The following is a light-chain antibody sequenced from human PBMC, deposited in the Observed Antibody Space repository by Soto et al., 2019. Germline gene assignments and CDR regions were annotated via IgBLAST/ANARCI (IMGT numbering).Light chain of an antibody. CDR2: GAS. Sequence: EIVLTQSPGTLSLSPGERATRSCRASQSVSSSYLAWYQQKPGQAPRLLIYGASSRASGVPDRFSGSGSGTDFTLTFSRLEPEDFAVYYCQQYGSSAWAFGQGTKVEI. V-gene: IGKV3-20*01. CDR3: QQYGSSAWA. CDR1: QSVSSSY. J-gene: IGKJ1*01.